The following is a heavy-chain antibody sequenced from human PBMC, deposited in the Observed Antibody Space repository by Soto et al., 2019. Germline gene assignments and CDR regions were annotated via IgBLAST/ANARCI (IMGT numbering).Heavy chain of an antibody. CDR1: GFTFSDYY. CDR3: ARPNGESMRYYHGMDV. Sequence: QVQLVESGGGLVNPGGSLTLSCVASGFTFSDYYMAWIRQTPGKGLEWVSYTSVDGGDRFYADSVKGRFTISRDNARKSLSLQMNSLRDEDTAVYYCARPNGESMRYYHGMDVWGQGTTVIVSS. D-gene: IGHD3-10*01. CDR2: TSVDGGDR. V-gene: IGHV3-11*01. J-gene: IGHJ6*02.